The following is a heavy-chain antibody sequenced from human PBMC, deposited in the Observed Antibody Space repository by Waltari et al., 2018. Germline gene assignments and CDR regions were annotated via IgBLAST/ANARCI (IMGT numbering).Heavy chain of an antibody. J-gene: IGHJ3*02. CDR3: ARDTFDI. Sequence: EVQVVESGGGLIQPGGSLRLSCAASGFTVSYNYMSWVRQAPGKGLEWVSVIYSGGTTYYADSVKGRFTISRDNSKNTVYLQMNSLRAEDTTVYYCARDTFDIWGQGTMVTVSS. CDR2: IYSGGTT. V-gene: IGHV3-53*01. CDR1: GFTVSYNY.